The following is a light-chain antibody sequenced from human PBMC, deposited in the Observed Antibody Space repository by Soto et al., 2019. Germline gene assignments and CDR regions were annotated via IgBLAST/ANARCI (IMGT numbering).Light chain of an antibody. CDR2: GAS. Sequence: EVVMTQSPATVSVSPGEGVTLSCRASQTISNDLAWYQQKPGQAPRLIIYGASTRATGVPARFSGGGSGTEFTLTIRGLQSEDFAFNYCQRKNKSPPFTFEGGKKVEIK. CDR1: QTISND. V-gene: IGKV3-15*01. J-gene: IGKJ4*01. CDR3: QRKNKSPPFT.